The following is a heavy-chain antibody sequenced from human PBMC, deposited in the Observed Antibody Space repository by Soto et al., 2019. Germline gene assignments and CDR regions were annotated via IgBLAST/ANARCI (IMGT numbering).Heavy chain of an antibody. CDR2: IYPGDSDT. CDR3: ARHFPPPDYDFWSGYNRVYLDGMDV. V-gene: IGHV5-51*01. CDR1: GYSFTSYW. Sequence: PGESLKISCKGSGYSFTSYWIGWVRQMPGKGLEWMGIIYPGDSDTRYSPSFQGQVTISADKSISTAYLQWSSLKASDTAMYYCARHFPPPDYDFWSGYNRVYLDGMDVWGQGTTVTVSS. J-gene: IGHJ6*02. D-gene: IGHD3-3*01.